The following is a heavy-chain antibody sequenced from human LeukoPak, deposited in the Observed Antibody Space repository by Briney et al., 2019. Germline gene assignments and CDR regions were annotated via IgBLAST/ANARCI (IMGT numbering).Heavy chain of an antibody. D-gene: IGHD6-13*01. CDR1: GGSFSGYY. Sequence: NPSETLSLTCAVYGGSFSGYYWSWIRQPPGKGLEWIGEINHSGSTNYNPSLKSRVTISVDTSKNQFSLKLSSVTAADTAVYYCARGYSSSWYGYNYYFDYWGQGTLVTVSS. CDR2: INHSGST. V-gene: IGHV4-34*01. CDR3: ARGYSSSWYGYNYYFDY. J-gene: IGHJ4*02.